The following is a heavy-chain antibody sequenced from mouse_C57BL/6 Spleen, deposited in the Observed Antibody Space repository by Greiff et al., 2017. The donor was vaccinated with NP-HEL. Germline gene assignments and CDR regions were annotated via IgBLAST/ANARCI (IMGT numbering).Heavy chain of an antibody. D-gene: IGHD2-1*01. J-gene: IGHJ3*01. CDR2: IHPNSGST. CDR3: ALIYYGNYVWFAY. CDR1: GYTFTSYW. V-gene: IGHV1-64*01. Sequence: QVQLQQSGAELVKPGASVKLSCKASGYTFTSYWMHWVKQRPGQGLEWIGMIHPNSGSTNYNEKFKSKATLTVDKSSSTAYMQLSSLTSEDSAVYYCALIYYGNYVWFAYWGQGTLVTVSA.